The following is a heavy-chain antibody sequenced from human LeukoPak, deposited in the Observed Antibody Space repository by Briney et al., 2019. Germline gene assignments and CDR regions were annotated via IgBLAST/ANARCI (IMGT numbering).Heavy chain of an antibody. CDR2: INHSGST. Sequence: SETLSLTCAVYGGSFSGYPWSWIRQPPGKGLEWIGEINHSGSTNYNPSLKSRVTISVDTSKNQFSLKLSSVTAADTAVYYCARLVVGATGAGLDYWGQGTLVTVSS. J-gene: IGHJ4*02. V-gene: IGHV4-34*01. D-gene: IGHD1-26*01. CDR3: ARLVVGATGAGLDY. CDR1: GGSFSGYP.